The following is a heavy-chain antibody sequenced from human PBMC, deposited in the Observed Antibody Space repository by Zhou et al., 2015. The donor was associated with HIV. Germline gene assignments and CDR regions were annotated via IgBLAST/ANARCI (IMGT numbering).Heavy chain of an antibody. J-gene: IGHJ4*02. CDR3: ARPRNIWFRERALGY. Sequence: QIHLVQSGAEVKKPGASVRVSCITSGYTFVDHDINWVRQASGQGLEWMGWMNPKTGNTGYAQSFKGRVAMTRNLSTGTAFMDLTNLTFEDTAVYFCARPRNIWFRERALGYWGQGT. CDR1: GYTFVDHD. D-gene: IGHD3-10*01. V-gene: IGHV1-8*01. CDR2: MNPKTGNT.